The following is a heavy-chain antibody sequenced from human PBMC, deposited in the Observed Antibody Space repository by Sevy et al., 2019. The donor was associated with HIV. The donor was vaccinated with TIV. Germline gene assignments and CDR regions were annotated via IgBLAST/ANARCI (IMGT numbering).Heavy chain of an antibody. Sequence: GGSLRLSCGASGFTFSNYAMCWVRQAPGKGPEWVSGINNGGSTYYADSVKGRFTISRDNSKKMVFLQMNSLRAEDTAVYYCASGDTTMITDLDYWGQGALVTVSS. CDR1: GFTFSNYA. CDR3: ASGDTTMITDLDY. V-gene: IGHV3-23*01. CDR2: INNGGST. J-gene: IGHJ4*02. D-gene: IGHD5-18*01.